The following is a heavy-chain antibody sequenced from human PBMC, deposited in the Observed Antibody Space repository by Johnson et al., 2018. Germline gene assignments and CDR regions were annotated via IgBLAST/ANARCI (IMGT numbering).Heavy chain of an antibody. J-gene: IGHJ3*02. CDR2: IYPDDSDT. V-gene: IGHV5-51*01. CDR3: ARHTSMNAFDI. D-gene: IGHD5-18*01. CDR1: GYIFSTYW. Sequence: EVQLVESGAEVKKXGESLKISCKGSGYIFSTYWIGWVRQMPGKGLEWMGMIYPDDSDTRYSPSFRGQVTISADKSISTAYLQWSSLKASDSAMYYCARHTSMNAFDIWGQGTMVTVSS.